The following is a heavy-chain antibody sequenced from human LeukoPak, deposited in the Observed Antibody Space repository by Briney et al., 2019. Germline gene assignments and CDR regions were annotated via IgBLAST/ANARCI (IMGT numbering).Heavy chain of an antibody. CDR1: SFTVSTNY. V-gene: IGHV3-21*01. CDR3: ARGNSDYDHDY. J-gene: IGHJ4*02. D-gene: IGHD4-11*01. CDR2: ISTTSRYI. Sequence: PGGSLRLSCAASSFTVSTNYVSWVRQAPGKGLEWVSSISTTSRYIYYADSVKGRFAVSRDNAKKSLYLQTNSLRAEDTAVYYCARGNSDYDHDYWGQGTLVTVSS.